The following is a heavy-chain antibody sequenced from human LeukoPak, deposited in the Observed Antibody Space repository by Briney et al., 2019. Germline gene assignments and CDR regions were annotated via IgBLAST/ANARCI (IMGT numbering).Heavy chain of an antibody. V-gene: IGHV4-59*01. CDR2: IYYSGST. CDR3: ARVGTGVPAAELDY. D-gene: IGHD2-2*01. Sequence: SETLSLTFTVSGGPISSYYWSWIRQPPGKGLEWIGYIYYSGSTNYNPSLKSRVTISVDTSKNQFSLKLSSVTAADTAVYYCARVGTGVPAAELDYWGQGTLVTVSS. J-gene: IGHJ4*02. CDR1: GGPISSYY.